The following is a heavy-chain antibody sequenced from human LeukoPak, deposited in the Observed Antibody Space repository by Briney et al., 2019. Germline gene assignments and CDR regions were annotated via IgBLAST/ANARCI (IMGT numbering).Heavy chain of an antibody. CDR2: IKQDGSEK. J-gene: IGHJ4*02. V-gene: IGHV3-7*04. D-gene: IGHD4-17*01. CDR1: GFTFSSYW. Sequence: GGSLRLSCAASGFTFSSYWMSWVRQAPGKGLEWVANIKQDGSEKYYVDSVKGRFTISRDNAKNSLYLQMNSPRAEDTAVYYCARGRIGYGDYDSYYFDYWGQGTLVTVSS. CDR3: ARGRIGYGDYDSYYFDY.